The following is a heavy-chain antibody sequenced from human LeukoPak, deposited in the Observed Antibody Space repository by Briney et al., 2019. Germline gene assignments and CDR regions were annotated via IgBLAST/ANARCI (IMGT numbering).Heavy chain of an antibody. Sequence: GGSLRLSCAASGLTISTYYMSWVRQAPGEGLEYVSVLYSDGDTYYADSVKGRFTISRDISTNTLSLQMNSLRAEDTAVYCCTSSPCSSGINCGHDYWGQGTLVTVSS. CDR1: GLTISTYY. J-gene: IGHJ4*02. CDR2: LYSDGDT. CDR3: TSSPCSSGINCGHDY. V-gene: IGHV3-53*01. D-gene: IGHD2-2*01.